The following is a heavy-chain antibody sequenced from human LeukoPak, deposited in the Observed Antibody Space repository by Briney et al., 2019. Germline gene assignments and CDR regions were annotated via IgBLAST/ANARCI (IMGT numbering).Heavy chain of an antibody. CDR2: ISGSGGST. Sequence: GGSLRLSCAASGFNFSSYAMSWVRQAPGKGLEWVSAISGSGGSTYYADSVKGRFTISRDNSKNTLYLQMNSLRAEDTAVYYCAKDDAVAGVRTPAFDIWGQGTMVTVSS. J-gene: IGHJ3*02. V-gene: IGHV3-23*01. CDR3: AKDDAVAGVRTPAFDI. CDR1: GFNFSSYA. D-gene: IGHD6-19*01.